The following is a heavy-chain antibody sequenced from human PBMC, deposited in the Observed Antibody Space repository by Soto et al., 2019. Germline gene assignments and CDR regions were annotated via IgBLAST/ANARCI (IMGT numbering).Heavy chain of an antibody. CDR3: ARARCSSCQCSYFDY. J-gene: IGHJ4*02. Sequence: EVQLVESGEGLVQPGGSLRLSCAASGFTFSSYNIHWIRQAPGKGLEFVSAISRSGDRTYYADSVKGRFTITRDNSKHTVGLEMGSLRAEEMAVYYCARARCSSCQCSYFDYWGRGALVSGYS. D-gene: IGHD2-2*01. V-gene: IGHV3-64*02. CDR2: ISRSGDRT. CDR1: GFTFSSYN.